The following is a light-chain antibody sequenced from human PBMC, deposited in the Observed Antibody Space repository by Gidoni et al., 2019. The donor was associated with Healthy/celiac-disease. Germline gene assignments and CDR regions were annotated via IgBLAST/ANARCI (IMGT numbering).Light chain of an antibody. CDR2: DAS. CDR1: QSVSSY. Sequence: ELVLTQSPATLSLSPGERATLSCRASQSVSSYLAWYQQKPGQAPRLLIYDASNRATGIPARFSGSGSGTDFTLTINSLEPEDFAVYYCQQRSNLLTFGGGTKVEIK. J-gene: IGKJ4*01. CDR3: QQRSNLLT. V-gene: IGKV3-11*01.